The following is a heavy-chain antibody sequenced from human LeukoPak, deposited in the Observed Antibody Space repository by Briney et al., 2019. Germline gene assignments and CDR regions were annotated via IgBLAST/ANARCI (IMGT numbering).Heavy chain of an antibody. V-gene: IGHV3-23*01. CDR1: GFTFSTYA. Sequence: GGSLRLSCAASGFTFSTYAMSWVRQAPGKGLEWVSIINNSGGSTYYADSVKGRFTISRDLSKNTLYLQMNSLRAEDTALYYCARKYSGTNPFDYWGQGTLVTVSS. D-gene: IGHD1-26*01. CDR2: INNSGGST. CDR3: ARKYSGTNPFDY. J-gene: IGHJ4*02.